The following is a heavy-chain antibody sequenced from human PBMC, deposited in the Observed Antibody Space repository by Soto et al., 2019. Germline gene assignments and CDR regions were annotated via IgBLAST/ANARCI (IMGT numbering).Heavy chain of an antibody. J-gene: IGHJ6*02. CDR2: ITPIFGTA. CDR3: ARRDYGDYRYYYYYGMDV. CDR1: GGTFSSYA. D-gene: IGHD4-17*01. V-gene: IGHV1-69*13. Sequence: SVKVSCKASGGTFSSYAISWVRQAPGQGLEWMGGITPIFGTANYAQKFQGRVTITADESTSTAYMELSSLRSEDTAVYYCARRDYGDYRYYYYYGMDVWGQGTTVTVSS.